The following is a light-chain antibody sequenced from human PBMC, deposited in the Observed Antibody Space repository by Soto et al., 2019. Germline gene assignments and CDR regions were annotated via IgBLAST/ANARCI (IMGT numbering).Light chain of an antibody. V-gene: IGLV2-14*03. Sequence: QSALAQPASVSGSPGQSITISCTGTSSDIGSYNYISWYQQHPDKGPKVIIYGVTNRPSGVSNRFSGSKSDYTASLTISGLQAEDEADYYCCSYTTTTAYVFGTGTKLTVL. CDR3: CSYTTTTAYV. J-gene: IGLJ1*01. CDR1: SSDIGSYNY. CDR2: GVT.